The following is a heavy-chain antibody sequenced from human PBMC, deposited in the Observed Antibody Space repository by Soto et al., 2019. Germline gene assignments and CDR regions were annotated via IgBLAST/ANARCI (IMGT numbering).Heavy chain of an antibody. CDR1: RGYVNTFH. D-gene: IGHD1-26*01. J-gene: IGHJ6*02. CDR2: IFPNGNT. CDR3: ARGPRSNMDV. V-gene: IGHV4-4*07. Sequence: SETLSLTCTVSRGYVNTFHWSWVRQPAGKGLEWIGRIFPNGNTDYSPSLKSRVTISVDPTTNQFSLKVTSVTAADTAVYYCARGPRSNMDVWGQGTSVTVSS.